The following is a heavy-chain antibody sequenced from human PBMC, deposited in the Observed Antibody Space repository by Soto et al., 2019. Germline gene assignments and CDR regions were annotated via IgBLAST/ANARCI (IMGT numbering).Heavy chain of an antibody. CDR2: IAGSGGTT. Sequence: GGSLRLSCAASGFTFSTYAMSWVRQAPGKGLEWVSAIAGSGGTTYYADSVKGRFTISRDNSKNTLYLQMNSLRAEDTALYYCAKPYSNSWYYFHYWGQGTLVTVSS. V-gene: IGHV3-23*01. CDR1: GFTFSTYA. CDR3: AKPYSNSWYYFHY. J-gene: IGHJ4*02. D-gene: IGHD6-13*01.